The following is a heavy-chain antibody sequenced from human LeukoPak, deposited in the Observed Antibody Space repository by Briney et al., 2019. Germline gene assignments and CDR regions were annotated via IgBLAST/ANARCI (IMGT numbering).Heavy chain of an antibody. Sequence: GGSLRLSCAASGFTFSSYAMSWVRQAPGKGLEWVSAISGSGGSTYYAGSVKGRFTISRDNSKNTLYLQMNSLRAEDTAVYYCAKDANGRYYYGSGSSSAWGQGTLVTVSS. CDR3: AKDANGRYYYGSGSSSA. V-gene: IGHV3-23*01. CDR1: GFTFSSYA. J-gene: IGHJ5*02. CDR2: ISGSGGST. D-gene: IGHD3-10*01.